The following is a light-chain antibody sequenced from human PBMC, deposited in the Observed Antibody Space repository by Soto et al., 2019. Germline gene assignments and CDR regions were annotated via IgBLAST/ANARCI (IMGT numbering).Light chain of an antibody. CDR3: QQYDTPLIYT. CDR2: GAS. J-gene: IGKJ2*01. Sequence: IFLTQSPDTLSLSPGERATLSCRASPAVTSSNYIAWYQQKPGQAPRLLIYGASRRATGIPDRISGSGSGTDFTLTIDRLEPEDVGVYYCQQYDTPLIYTFGQGTKLEIK. CDR1: PAVTSSN. V-gene: IGKV3-20*01.